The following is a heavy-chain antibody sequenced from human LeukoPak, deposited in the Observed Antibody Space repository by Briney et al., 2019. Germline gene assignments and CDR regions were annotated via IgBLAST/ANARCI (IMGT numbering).Heavy chain of an antibody. CDR3: ARDLDTAMPVGFDP. CDR1: GGSISSGGYY. V-gene: IGHV4-31*03. D-gene: IGHD5-18*01. Sequence: SETLSLTCTVSGGSISSGGYYWSWIRQHPGKGLEWIGYIYYSGSTYYNPSLKSRVTISVDTSKNQFSLKLSPVTAADTAVYYCARDLDTAMPVGFDPWGQGTLVTVSS. J-gene: IGHJ5*02. CDR2: IYYSGST.